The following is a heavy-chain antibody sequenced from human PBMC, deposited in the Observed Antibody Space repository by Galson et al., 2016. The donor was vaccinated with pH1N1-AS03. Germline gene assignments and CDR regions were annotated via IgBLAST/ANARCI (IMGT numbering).Heavy chain of an antibody. Sequence: SLRLSCAASGFTFKSYWMSWVRQAPGKGLEWVANINQDENEKYCVDSVKGRFTISRDNAKNSLYLEMNRLRAEDTALYYCARESTGTEHIVVVTGRYGYYYMDVWGKGTTVTVSS. V-gene: IGHV3-7*03. CDR3: ARESTGTEHIVVVTGRYGYYYMDV. CDR1: GFTFKSYW. CDR2: INQDENEK. D-gene: IGHD2-21*02. J-gene: IGHJ6*03.